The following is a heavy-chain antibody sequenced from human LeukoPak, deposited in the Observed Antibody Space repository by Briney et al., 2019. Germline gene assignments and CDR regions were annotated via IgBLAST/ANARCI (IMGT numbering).Heavy chain of an antibody. V-gene: IGHV1-69*06. Sequence: SVKVSCKASGGTFSSYAISWVRQAPGQGLEWMGGIIPIFGTANYAQKFQGRVTITADKSTSTAYMELSSLRSEGAAVYYCARRPLLWLSPTDAFDIWGQGTMVTVSS. CDR1: GGTFSSYA. J-gene: IGHJ3*02. CDR3: ARRPLLWLSPTDAFDI. CDR2: IIPIFGTA. D-gene: IGHD3-10*01.